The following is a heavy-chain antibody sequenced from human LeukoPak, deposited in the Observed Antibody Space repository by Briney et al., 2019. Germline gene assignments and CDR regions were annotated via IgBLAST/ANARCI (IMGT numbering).Heavy chain of an antibody. Sequence: GGSLKLSCAASGYTFSGSAVHCVRQASGKGLEWVGRIRNKANSYATAYGASVKGWFTISRDDSKNTAYLQMNSLKPDYTAVYYCTASRDGYNGAFDIWGQGTMVTVSS. D-gene: IGHD5-24*01. J-gene: IGHJ3*02. CDR3: TASRDGYNGAFDI. CDR2: IRNKANSYAT. CDR1: GYTFSGSA. V-gene: IGHV3-73*01.